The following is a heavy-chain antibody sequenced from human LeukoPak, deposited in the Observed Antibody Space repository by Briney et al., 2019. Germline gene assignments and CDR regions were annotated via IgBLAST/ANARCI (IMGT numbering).Heavy chain of an antibody. CDR3: AKDAPGAGGYDI. CDR1: GFTFSSYA. Sequence: GGSLRLSCAASGFTFSSYAMSWVRQAPGEGLEWVSTISDRGVITYYADSVKGRFTISRDNSKNTLYLQMNSLRAEDTAVYYCAKDAPGAGGYDIWGQGTMVTVSS. CDR2: ISDRGVIT. D-gene: IGHD2-8*02. V-gene: IGHV3-23*01. J-gene: IGHJ3*02.